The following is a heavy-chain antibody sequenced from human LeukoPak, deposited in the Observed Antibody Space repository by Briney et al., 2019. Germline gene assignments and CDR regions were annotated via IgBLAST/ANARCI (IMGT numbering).Heavy chain of an antibody. D-gene: IGHD2-15*01. CDR2: ISSSSTI. V-gene: IGHV3-48*04. J-gene: IGHJ4*02. CDR3: ARDLGYCSGGSCFAPYYFDY. Sequence: GALRLSCAASGFTFSSYSMNWVRQAPGKGLEWVSYISSSSTIYYANSVKGRFTIPRDNAKNSLYLQMNSLRAEDTAVYYCARDLGYCSGGSCFAPYYFDYWGQGTLVTVSS. CDR1: GFTFSSYS.